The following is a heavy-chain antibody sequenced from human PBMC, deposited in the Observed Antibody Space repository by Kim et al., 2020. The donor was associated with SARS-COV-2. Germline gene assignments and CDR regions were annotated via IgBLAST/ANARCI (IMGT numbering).Heavy chain of an antibody. CDR2: IASNGGRT. Sequence: GGSLRLSCRGSGFDSGIPFSDFAIQWVRQAPGKGLEYVSGIASNGGRTFYANSVKDRFIISRDDSKNTVFLQMDGLSTEDMGVYYCARGLMDVWGQGTTVTVPS. V-gene: IGHV3-64*01. J-gene: IGHJ6*02. CDR3: ARGLMDV. CDR1: GFDSGIPFSDFA.